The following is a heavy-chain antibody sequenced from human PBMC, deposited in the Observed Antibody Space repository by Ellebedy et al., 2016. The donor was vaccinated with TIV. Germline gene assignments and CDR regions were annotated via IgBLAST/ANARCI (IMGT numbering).Heavy chain of an antibody. Sequence: MPSETLSLTCTVSGGSVSSPNYYWTWIRQPPGKGLEWIGYIYFSGSTDYKPPLKTRVTISVDTSKNHFSLNLKSVTAADTAVYFCSGAYGRATPRSWGQGTLVTVSS. CDR3: SGAYGRATPRS. V-gene: IGHV4-61*03. D-gene: IGHD3-10*01. CDR2: IYFSGST. CDR1: GGSVSSPNYY. J-gene: IGHJ5*02.